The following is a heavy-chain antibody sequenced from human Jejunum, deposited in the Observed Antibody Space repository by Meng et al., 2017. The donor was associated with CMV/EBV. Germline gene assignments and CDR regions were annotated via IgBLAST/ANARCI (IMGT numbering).Heavy chain of an antibody. CDR2: ISGSGDFK. J-gene: IGHJ4*02. Sequence: GLPFSNPGVAEDRHDPGKGLGGVSSISGSGDFKYPANSVEGRFTISRDNSKNTLYLQMNSLRAEDTAVYYCAKSDCATIHCKRFDCWGQGTLVTVSS. CDR3: AKSDCATIHCKRFDC. CDR1: GLPFSNPG. D-gene: IGHD1-26*01. V-gene: IGHV3-23*01.